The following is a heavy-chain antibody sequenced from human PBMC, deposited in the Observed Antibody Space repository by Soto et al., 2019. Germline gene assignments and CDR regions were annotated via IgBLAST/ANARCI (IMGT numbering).Heavy chain of an antibody. V-gene: IGHV4-30-4*02. Sequence: PSATLSLTCTVSGYSIFNGDYYWTWFRPPPGNVLECIVYIYYRWNTYYTPSLKSRVMISVDSSKNQFSLNLSSVTAADTAVYYWASGYYDILTGRDTKYYFDYWGQG. CDR1: GYSIFNGDYY. CDR2: IYYRWNT. D-gene: IGHD3-9*01. J-gene: IGHJ4*02. CDR3: ASGYYDILTGRDTKYYFDY.